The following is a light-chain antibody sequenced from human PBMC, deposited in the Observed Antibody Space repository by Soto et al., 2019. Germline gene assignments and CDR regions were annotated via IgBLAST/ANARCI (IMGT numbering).Light chain of an antibody. V-gene: IGLV2-14*01. Sequence: QSALTQPASVSGSPGQSITISCTGTSSDVGGYNYVSWYQQHPGKAPKLMIYEVSNRPSGVSNRFSGSKSGNTASLTISGLQAEDEADYSCSSYTSSSAGVVFGGGTKLTVL. CDR3: SSYTSSSAGVV. CDR1: SSDVGGYNY. CDR2: EVS. J-gene: IGLJ2*01.